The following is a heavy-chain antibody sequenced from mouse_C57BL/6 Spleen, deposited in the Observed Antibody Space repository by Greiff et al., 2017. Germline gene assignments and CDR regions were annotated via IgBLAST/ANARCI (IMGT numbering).Heavy chain of an antibody. CDR1: GYTFTSYW. CDR2: IYPSDSET. CDR3: ARSNYYGSSSGYFDV. V-gene: IGHV1-61*01. Sequence: QVQLQQPGAELVRPGSSVKLSCKASGYTFTSYWMDWVKQRPGQGLEWIGNIYPSDSETHYNQKFKDKATLTVDKSSSTAYMQLSSLTSEDSAVYYCARSNYYGSSSGYFDVWGTGTTVTVSS. D-gene: IGHD1-1*01. J-gene: IGHJ1*03.